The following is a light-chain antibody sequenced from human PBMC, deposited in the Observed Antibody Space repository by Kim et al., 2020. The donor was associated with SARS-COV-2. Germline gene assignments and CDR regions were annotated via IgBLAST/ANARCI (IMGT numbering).Light chain of an antibody. CDR1: NIGSKG. Sequence: SYELTQPPSVSVAPGKTARITCGGNNIGSKGVHWYQQKPGQAPVLVIYYDSDRPSGIPERFSGSNSGNMATLTISRVEAGDEADYYCQVWDSSSDHVVFG. V-gene: IGLV3-21*04. CDR3: QVWDSSSDHVV. CDR2: YDS. J-gene: IGLJ2*01.